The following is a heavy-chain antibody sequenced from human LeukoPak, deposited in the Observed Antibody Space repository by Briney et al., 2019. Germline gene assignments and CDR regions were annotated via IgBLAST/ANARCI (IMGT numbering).Heavy chain of an antibody. J-gene: IGHJ6*03. CDR2: MNPNSGNT. CDR1: GYTFTSYD. Sequence: GASVKVSCKASGYTFTSYDINWVRQATGQGLEWMGWMNPNSGNTGYAQKFQGRVTMTRNTSISIAYMELSSLRSEDTAVYYCARGRSRSSRSYYYYMDVWGKGTTVTVSS. V-gene: IGHV1-8*01. D-gene: IGHD6-6*01. CDR3: ARGRSRSSRSYYYYMDV.